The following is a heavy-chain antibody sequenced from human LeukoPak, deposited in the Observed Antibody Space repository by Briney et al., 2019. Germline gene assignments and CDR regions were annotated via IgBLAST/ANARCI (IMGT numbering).Heavy chain of an antibody. CDR2: VRNDGSDT. J-gene: IGHJ4*02. Sequence: GGSLRLSCTTYGLTFTSHGFHWLRQVVGKRLEWVAFVRNDGSDTYHANSVQGRFSISRDNSKNTLYLQMNSLRVEDTAIYYCARDRGKDYFDSWGQGTQATVSS. D-gene: IGHD4-23*01. V-gene: IGHV3-30*02. CDR3: ARDRGKDYFDS. CDR1: GLTFTSHG.